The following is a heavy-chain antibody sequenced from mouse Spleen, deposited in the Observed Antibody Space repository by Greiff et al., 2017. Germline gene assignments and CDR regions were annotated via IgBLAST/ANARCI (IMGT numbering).Heavy chain of an antibody. CDR1: GYTFTSYW. V-gene: IGHV1-5*01. CDR3: TRRRYDEAWFAY. CDR2: IYPGNSDT. D-gene: IGHD2-14*01. Sequence: EVQLQQSGTVLARPGASVKMSCKTSGYTFTSYWMHWVKQRPGQGLEWIGAIYPGNSDTSYNQKFKGKAKLTAVTSASTAYMELSSLTNEDSAVYYCTRRRYDEAWFAYWGQGTLVTVSA. J-gene: IGHJ3*01.